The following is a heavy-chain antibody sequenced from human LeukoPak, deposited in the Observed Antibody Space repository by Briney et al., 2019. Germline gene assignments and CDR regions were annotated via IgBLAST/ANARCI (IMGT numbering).Heavy chain of an antibody. CDR2: IYYSGST. Sequence: SETLSLTCTVSGDSISSSSYYWGWIRQSPGKGLECIGSIYYSGSTYYNPSLKSRVTISVDTSKNQFSLKLSSVTAADTAVYYCARLLHDRGGPVDVWGKGATVTVSS. CDR3: ARLLHDRGGPVDV. D-gene: IGHD1-1*01. J-gene: IGHJ6*03. CDR1: GDSISSSSYY. V-gene: IGHV4-39*01.